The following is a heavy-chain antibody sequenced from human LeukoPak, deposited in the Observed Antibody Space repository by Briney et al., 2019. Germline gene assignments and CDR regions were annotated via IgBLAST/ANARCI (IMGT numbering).Heavy chain of an antibody. CDR2: ISSSGRTI. Sequence: GGSLRLSCAASGFNFNNYEMNWVRQAPGKGLEWVSYISSSGRTIYYADSVKGRFTISRDNAKNSVYLQMNSLRAEDTAVYYCARVTIESRSSSRDDYWGQGTRVTVSS. D-gene: IGHD6-6*01. CDR1: GFNFNNYE. J-gene: IGHJ4*02. CDR3: ARVTIESRSSSRDDY. V-gene: IGHV3-48*03.